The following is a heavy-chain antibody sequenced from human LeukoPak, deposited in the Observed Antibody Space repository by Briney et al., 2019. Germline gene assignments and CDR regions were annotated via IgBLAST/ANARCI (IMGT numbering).Heavy chain of an antibody. Sequence: GRSLRLSCAASGFTFSSYGMHWVRQAPGKRLEWVAIIWSDESNKYYADSVKGRFTISRDNSKNTLYLQMNSLRAEDTALYYCATSARGRFSVVDYWGQGTLVTVSS. CDR1: GFTFSSYG. J-gene: IGHJ4*02. CDR2: IWSDESNK. D-gene: IGHD2-21*01. CDR3: ATSARGRFSVVDY. V-gene: IGHV3-33*01.